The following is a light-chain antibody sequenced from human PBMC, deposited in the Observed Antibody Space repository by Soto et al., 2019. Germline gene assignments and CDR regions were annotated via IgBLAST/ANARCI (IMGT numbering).Light chain of an antibody. Sequence: EIVMTQSPATLSVSPGERATLFCRASQSVGRTLAWYQQKPGQSPRLLVYGASTRANGTPARFSGSGSGTEFTLTISSLQSEDVATYFCLQHKSYPWTFGQGTKVE. V-gene: IGKV3-15*01. CDR1: QSVGRT. J-gene: IGKJ1*01. CDR2: GAS. CDR3: LQHKSYPWT.